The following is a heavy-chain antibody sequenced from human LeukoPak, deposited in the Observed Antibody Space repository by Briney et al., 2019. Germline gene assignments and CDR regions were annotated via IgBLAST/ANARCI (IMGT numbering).Heavy chain of an antibody. Sequence: GRSLRLSCAASGFTFSSYGMHWVRQAPGKGLEWVAVIWYDGSNKYYADSVKGRFTISRDNSKNTLYLQMNSLRAEDTAVYYCAKDSSPRAADELDYWGQGTLVTVSS. CDR1: GFTFSSYG. D-gene: IGHD6-13*01. V-gene: IGHV3-33*06. J-gene: IGHJ4*02. CDR2: IWYDGSNK. CDR3: AKDSSPRAADELDY.